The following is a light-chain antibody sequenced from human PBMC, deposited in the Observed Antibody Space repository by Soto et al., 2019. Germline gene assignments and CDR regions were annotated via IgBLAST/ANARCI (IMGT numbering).Light chain of an antibody. CDR3: TSYTSDSSVI. V-gene: IGLV2-14*03. CDR2: DVT. Sequence: QSALTQHASVSGSPGQSVTISCTGTSIDIGGYRYVSWYQQRPGRAPKLMIHDVTNRPSGVSDRFSGSKSGNTASLTISGLQAEDEADYYCTSYTSDSSVIFGAGTKLTVL. J-gene: IGLJ2*01. CDR1: SIDIGGYRY.